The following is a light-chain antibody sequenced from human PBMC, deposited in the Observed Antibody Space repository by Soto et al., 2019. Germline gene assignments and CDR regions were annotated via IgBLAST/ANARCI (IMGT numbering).Light chain of an antibody. CDR3: QQYNSYWT. J-gene: IGKJ1*01. V-gene: IGKV1-5*01. CDR1: QSISSW. CDR2: DAS. Sequence: DIQMPPSPSTLSASGGDRVTITCRASQSISSWLAWYQQKPGKAPKLLIYDASSLESGVPSRFSGSGSGTEVTLTLSRRQPADFATSYCQQYNSYWTFGQGTKVEIK.